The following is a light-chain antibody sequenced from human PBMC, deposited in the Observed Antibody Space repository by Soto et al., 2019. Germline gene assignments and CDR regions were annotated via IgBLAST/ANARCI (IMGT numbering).Light chain of an antibody. J-gene: IGKJ1*01. V-gene: IGKV3-15*01. CDR3: QQYNDWLWT. CDR1: QSVSSN. Sequence: EIAMTQSPATLSVSPGERATLSCRASQSVSSNLAWYQQKPGQAPRLLIYGASTRATGIAARFSGSGSGTEFTLTISSLQSEDFAVYFCQQYNDWLWTFGQGTKVEIK. CDR2: GAS.